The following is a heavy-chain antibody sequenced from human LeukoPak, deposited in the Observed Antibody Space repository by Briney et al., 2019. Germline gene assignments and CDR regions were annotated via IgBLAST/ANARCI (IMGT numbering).Heavy chain of an antibody. J-gene: IGHJ4*02. Sequence: GGSLRLSCTASGITFSRNWMSWVRQAPRRGLEWVATIKQDGTDKFYVNSVTGRFTISRDNAKNSLYLQMNSLSVEDTAVYYCATWGGYVWGSYRYFDYWGQGTLVTVSS. CDR3: ATWGGYVWGSYRYFDY. V-gene: IGHV3-7*05. CDR1: GITFSRNW. D-gene: IGHD3-16*01. CDR2: IKQDGTDK.